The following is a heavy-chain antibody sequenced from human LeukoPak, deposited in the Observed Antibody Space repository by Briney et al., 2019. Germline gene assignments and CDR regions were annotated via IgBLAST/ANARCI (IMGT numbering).Heavy chain of an antibody. CDR1: GGSFSGYY. Sequence: SETLSLTCAVYGGSFSGYYWSWIRQPPGKGLEWIGEINHSGSTNYNPSLKSRVTISVDTSKNQFSLKLSSVTAADTAVYYCARRINITMIVVVITHTDWFDPWGQGTLVTVSS. V-gene: IGHV4-34*01. J-gene: IGHJ5*02. CDR2: INHSGST. CDR3: ARRINITMIVVVITHTDWFDP. D-gene: IGHD3-22*01.